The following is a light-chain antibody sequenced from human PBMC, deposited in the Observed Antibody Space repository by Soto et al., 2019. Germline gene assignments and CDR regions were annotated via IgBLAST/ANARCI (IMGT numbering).Light chain of an antibody. CDR3: GPYTSSRPV. V-gene: IGLV2-14*01. Sequence: QSALTQPASVSGSPGQSITISCTGTSSDVGGYNYVSWYQQHPGKAPKLMIYDVSNRPSGVSNRFSGSKSGNTASLIISGLQSEDEADYYCGPYTSSRPVFGPGTKVPV. CDR2: DVS. CDR1: SSDVGGYNY. J-gene: IGLJ1*01.